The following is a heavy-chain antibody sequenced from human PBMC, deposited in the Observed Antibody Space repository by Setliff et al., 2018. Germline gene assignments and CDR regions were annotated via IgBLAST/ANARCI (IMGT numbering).Heavy chain of an antibody. Sequence: PGGSLRLSCAASGFTFSSYGMHWVRQAPGKGLEWVAVISYDGSNKYYADSVKGRFTISRDNSKNTLYLQMNSLRAEDTAVYYCAKEKGSSSWYRVYYFDYWGQGTLVTVSS. J-gene: IGHJ4*02. CDR2: ISYDGSNK. CDR3: AKEKGSSSWYRVYYFDY. CDR1: GFTFSSYG. V-gene: IGHV3-30*18. D-gene: IGHD6-13*01.